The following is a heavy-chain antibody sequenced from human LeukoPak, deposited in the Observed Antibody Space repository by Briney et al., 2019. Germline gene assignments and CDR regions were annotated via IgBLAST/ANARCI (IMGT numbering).Heavy chain of an antibody. D-gene: IGHD3-10*01. J-gene: IGHJ4*02. CDR2: ISSRGRT. CDR1: GGSISSGDYY. CDR3: ARGQYGSGIVY. V-gene: IGHV4-30-4*01. Sequence: KTSETLSLTCTVSGGSISSGDYYWSWIRQPPGKGLEWIGYISSRGRTYYKPSLKSRITVSMDTAKNQLSLRLSSLTAADAAVYYCARGQYGSGIVYWGQGTLVTVSS.